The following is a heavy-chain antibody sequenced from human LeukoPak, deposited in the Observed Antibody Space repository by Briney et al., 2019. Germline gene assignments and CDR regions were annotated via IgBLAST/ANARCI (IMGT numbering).Heavy chain of an antibody. J-gene: IGHJ3*02. CDR1: GGSISSSSYY. V-gene: IGHV4-39*01. D-gene: IGHD1-26*01. CDR2: IYYSGTT. CDR3: ARRPKWELRYWGAFDI. Sequence: SETLSLTCTVSGGSISSSSYYWGWIRQPPGKGLGWIGSIYYSGTTYYNPSLKSRVTISVDTSKNQFSLKLSSVTAADTAVYYCARRPKWELRYWGAFDIWGQGTMVIVSS.